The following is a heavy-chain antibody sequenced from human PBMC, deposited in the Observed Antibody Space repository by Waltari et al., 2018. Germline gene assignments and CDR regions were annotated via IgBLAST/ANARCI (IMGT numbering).Heavy chain of an antibody. Sequence: QVQLVESGGGVVQPGRSLRLSCAASGFTFSSYGMHWVRQAPGEGLEWGAVIWYEGSNKDYADSVKGRFTIAIDNSKNALYLQMNSLRAEDTSVYYCARDKAVAGSRLDYWGQGTLVTVSS. J-gene: IGHJ4*02. CDR2: IWYEGSNK. D-gene: IGHD6-19*01. CDR1: GFTFSSYG. V-gene: IGHV3-33*01. CDR3: ARDKAVAGSRLDY.